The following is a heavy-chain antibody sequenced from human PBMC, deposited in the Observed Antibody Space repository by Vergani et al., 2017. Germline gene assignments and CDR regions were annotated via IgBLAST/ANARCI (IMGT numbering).Heavy chain of an antibody. CDR3: ARHGGSGHYYHLFDS. D-gene: IGHD3-3*01. V-gene: IGHV4-38-2*02. Sequence: QVHLQESGPGLVKPSETLSLTCTVSNYSIGRDYFWCWIRRSPGKGLEYIASIYHGGMTYYNPSLKSRATLSIETSENVISLGLTSVTAADTALYHCARHGGSGHYYHLFDSLGQGTLGIVSS. J-gene: IGHJ4*02. CDR1: NYSIGRDYF. CDR2: IYHGGMT.